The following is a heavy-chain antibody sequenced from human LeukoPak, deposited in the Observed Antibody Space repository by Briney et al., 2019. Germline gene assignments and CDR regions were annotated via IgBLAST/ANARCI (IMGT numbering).Heavy chain of an antibody. Sequence: PSETLSLTCTVSGGSISSYYWSWIRQPPGKGLEWIGYIYYSGSTNYNPSLKSRVTISVDTSKNQFSLKLSSVTAADTAVYYCARVGCYDAFDIWGQGTMVTVSS. V-gene: IGHV4-59*01. CDR2: IYYSGST. CDR1: GGSISSYY. D-gene: IGHD4/OR15-4a*01. J-gene: IGHJ3*02. CDR3: ARVGCYDAFDI.